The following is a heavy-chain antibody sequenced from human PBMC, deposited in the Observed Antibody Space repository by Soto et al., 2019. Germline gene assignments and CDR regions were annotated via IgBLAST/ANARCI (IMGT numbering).Heavy chain of an antibody. D-gene: IGHD1-20*01. Sequence: QVQLQESGPGLMKPSETLSLICTVSYGSINNYHWTWIRQPAGRGLEWIGRIFSTGSTAYNASLKSRVTMSVDRSKNQFSLRLTSMTAADTAVYYCARDVASPGISGSWGALDIWGRGTLVTVSS. CDR1: YGSINNYH. J-gene: IGHJ3*02. CDR2: IFSTGST. CDR3: ARDVASPGISGSWGALDI. V-gene: IGHV4-4*07.